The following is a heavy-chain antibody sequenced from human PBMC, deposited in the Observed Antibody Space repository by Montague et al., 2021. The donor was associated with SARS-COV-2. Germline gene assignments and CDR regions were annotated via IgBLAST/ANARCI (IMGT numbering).Heavy chain of an antibody. D-gene: IGHD3-10*01. V-gene: IGHV2-70*11. CDR3: ARTAGTDYTGYYYYAMDV. CDR2: IGWDDDK. J-gene: IGHJ6*02. Sequence: PALVKPTQTLTLTCTFSGFSLSTSGMCVSWIRQPPGKVLEWLARIGWDDDKYYGTSLKTRLTISKDTSKNQVVLTMTNMDPVDTATYYCARTAGTDYTGYYYYAMDVWGQGTTVTVSS. CDR1: GFSLSTSGMC.